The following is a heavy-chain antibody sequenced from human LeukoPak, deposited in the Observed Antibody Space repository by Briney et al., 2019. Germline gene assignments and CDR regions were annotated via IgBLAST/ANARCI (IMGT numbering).Heavy chain of an antibody. V-gene: IGHV1-2*02. J-gene: IGHJ4*02. CDR2: IRPNRDET. D-gene: IGHD4-17*01. CDR1: GYTFSGYY. CDR3: ARGKVDGDDFDY. Sequence: ASVKVSCKASGYTFSGYYMHWVRQAPGQGLEWMGWIRPNRDETNYAQKFQGRVTMTRDTSIGTAHMGLSSLRSDDTALYYCARGKVDGDDFDYWGQGTLVTVSS.